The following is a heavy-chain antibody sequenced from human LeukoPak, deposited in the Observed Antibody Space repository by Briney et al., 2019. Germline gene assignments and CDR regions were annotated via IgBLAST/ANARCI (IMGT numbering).Heavy chain of an antibody. CDR3: ARGHTAVTRHFDF. D-gene: IGHD4-17*01. CDR2: ISSGSSAI. J-gene: IGHJ4*02. Sequence: GGSLRLSCAASGFTFSSYWMSWVRQAPGKGLEWVSIISSGSSAIFSADALKGRFTISRDDAKNLLYLDMNSLRAEDTAVYYCARGHTAVTRHFDFWGQGTLLTVSS. V-gene: IGHV3-21*01. CDR1: GFTFSSYW.